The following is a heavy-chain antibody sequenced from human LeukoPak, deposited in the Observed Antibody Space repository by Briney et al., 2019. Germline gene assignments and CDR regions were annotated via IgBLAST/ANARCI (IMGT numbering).Heavy chain of an antibody. CDR3: ARQASLFYYGSGSSPWYFDY. CDR2: IYLVNFDT. CDR1: GYIFTSYW. Sequence: GESLKISCKGSGYIFTSYWIGWVRQMPGKGLEWMGIIYLVNFDTRYSPSFQGQVTISADKSISTAYLQWSSLKASDTAMYYCARQASLFYYGSGSSPWYFDYWGQGTLVTVSS. V-gene: IGHV5-51*01. J-gene: IGHJ4*02. D-gene: IGHD3-10*01.